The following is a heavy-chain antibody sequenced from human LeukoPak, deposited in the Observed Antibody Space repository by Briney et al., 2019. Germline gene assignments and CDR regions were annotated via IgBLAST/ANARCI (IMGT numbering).Heavy chain of an antibody. CDR1: GLPFRTYK. J-gene: IGHJ4*02. CDR2: INHSGST. CDR3: ASSGSYRVYYFDY. D-gene: IGHD3-10*01. V-gene: IGHV4-34*01. Sequence: PGGSLDLSCAALGLPFRTYKWNWIRKPPGKGLEWIGEINHSGSTNYNPSLKSRVTISVDTSKNQFSLKLSSVTAADTAVYYCASSGSYRVYYFDYWGQGTLVTVSS.